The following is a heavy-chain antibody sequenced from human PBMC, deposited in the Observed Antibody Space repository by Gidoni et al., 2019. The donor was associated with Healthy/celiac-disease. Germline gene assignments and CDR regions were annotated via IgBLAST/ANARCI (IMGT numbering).Heavy chain of an antibody. CDR2: IYYSGST. CDR1: VGSISSGGYY. CDR3: ARGDETSETHDY. J-gene: IGHJ4*02. D-gene: IGHD6-6*01. Sequence: QVQLQDSGPGLVKPSQTLSLTCTVSVGSISSGGYYWSWIRQHPGKGLEWIGYIYYSGSTYYHPSLKSRVTISVDTSKNQFYLKLSSVTAADTAVYYCARGDETSETHDYWGQGTLVTVSS. V-gene: IGHV4-31*03.